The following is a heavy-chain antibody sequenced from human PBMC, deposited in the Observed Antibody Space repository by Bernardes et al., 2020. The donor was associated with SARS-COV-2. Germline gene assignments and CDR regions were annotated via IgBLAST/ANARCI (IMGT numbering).Heavy chain of an antibody. CDR3: ARRLIVDARGGLDY. J-gene: IGHJ4*02. Sequence: GGSLRLSCAASGFSFSNYGMYWVRQTPGKGLQWVSFIGSSSRDISYADSVKGRFTISRDDAKNSLYLQMDRLTAEDTAFYYCARRLIVDARGGLDYWCQGALVTVSS. CDR2: IGSSSRDI. D-gene: IGHD2-15*01. CDR1: GFSFSNYG. V-gene: IGHV3-21*05.